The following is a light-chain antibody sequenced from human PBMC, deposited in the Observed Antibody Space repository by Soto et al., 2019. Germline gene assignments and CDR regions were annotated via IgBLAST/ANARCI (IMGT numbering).Light chain of an antibody. J-gene: IGKJ1*01. CDR3: QQYHSSPPWT. V-gene: IGKV1-5*03. Sequence: DIQMTQSPSTLSASVGDGVTLTCRASQTIYSWLAWYQQKPGKAPNLLIYKASTLESGVPSRFSGSGSGTEFTLTISSLQPDDFATYYCQQYHSSPPWTFGQGTKVEIK. CDR2: KAS. CDR1: QTIYSW.